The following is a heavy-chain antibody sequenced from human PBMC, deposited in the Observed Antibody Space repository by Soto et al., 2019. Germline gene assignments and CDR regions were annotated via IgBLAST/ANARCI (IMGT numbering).Heavy chain of an antibody. D-gene: IGHD3-22*01. Sequence: HPGGSLRLSCAASGFTIGDFWMSWVRQAPGKGLEWVANIKQDGSEKYYVGSVKGRFTISRDSAKNSLYLQMDNLRGEDTAVYYCVRTVVVVVPDNFDHWGQGTLVTVSS. CDR2: IKQDGSEK. J-gene: IGHJ4*02. CDR3: VRTVVVVVPDNFDH. CDR1: GFTIGDFW. V-gene: IGHV3-7*01.